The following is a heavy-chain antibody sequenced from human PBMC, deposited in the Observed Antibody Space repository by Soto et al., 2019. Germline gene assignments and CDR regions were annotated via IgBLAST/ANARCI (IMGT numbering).Heavy chain of an antibody. CDR2: VNPNSGNT. CDR3: SGILSGYFPDD. CDR1: GYTFTSFD. D-gene: IGHD3-9*01. Sequence: QVQLVQSGAEVKKPGASVKVSCKASGYTFTSFDINWVRQAPGQGLEWMGWVNPNSGNTGYAPNFKGKVTMTRYTHINTAREEESSLYSEDRAVDDGSGILSGYFPDDWGQGTLVTVSS. J-gene: IGHJ4*01. V-gene: IGHV1-8*01.